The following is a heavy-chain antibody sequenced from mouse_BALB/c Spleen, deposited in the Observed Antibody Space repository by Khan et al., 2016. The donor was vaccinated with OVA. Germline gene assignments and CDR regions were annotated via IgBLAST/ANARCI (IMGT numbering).Heavy chain of an antibody. J-gene: IGHJ3*01. CDR1: GDSITSGY. Sequence: EVQLVESGPSLMKPSQTLSLTCSVTGDSITSGYWNWIRKFPGNKLEYMGYMIYSGNTYYNPSLKSRISITRHTSKNQYYLQLNSVTTEDTATYXCARSTYRYAFAYWGQGTLVTVSA. D-gene: IGHD2-14*01. CDR2: MIYSGNT. CDR3: ARSTYRYAFAY. V-gene: IGHV3-8*02.